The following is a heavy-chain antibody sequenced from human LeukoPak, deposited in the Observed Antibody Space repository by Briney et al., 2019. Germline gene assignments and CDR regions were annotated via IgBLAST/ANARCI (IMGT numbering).Heavy chain of an antibody. D-gene: IGHD3-16*02. J-gene: IGHJ4*02. Sequence: GGSLRLSCAASGFTFSSYEMNWVRQAPGKGLEWVANIKQDGSEKYYVDSVKGRFTISRDNAKNSLYLQMNSLRAEDTAVYYCARDGIYDYVWGSYRLRAPYFDYWGQGTLVTVSS. CDR3: ARDGIYDYVWGSYRLRAPYFDY. V-gene: IGHV3-7*01. CDR2: IKQDGSEK. CDR1: GFTFSSYE.